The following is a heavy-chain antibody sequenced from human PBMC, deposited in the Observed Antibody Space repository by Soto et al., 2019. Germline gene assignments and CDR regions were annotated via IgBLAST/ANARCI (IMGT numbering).Heavy chain of an antibody. D-gene: IGHD6-19*01. CDR2: ISSSSSTI. CDR1: GFTFSSYS. V-gene: IGHV3-48*02. Sequence: GGSLRLSCAASGFTFSSYSMNWVRQAPGKGLEWVSYISSSSSTIYYADSVKGRFTISRDNAKNSLYLQMNSLRDEDTAVYYCARDEGVEVAHPLWWFDPWGQGTLVTVSS. CDR3: ARDEGVEVAHPLWWFDP. J-gene: IGHJ5*02.